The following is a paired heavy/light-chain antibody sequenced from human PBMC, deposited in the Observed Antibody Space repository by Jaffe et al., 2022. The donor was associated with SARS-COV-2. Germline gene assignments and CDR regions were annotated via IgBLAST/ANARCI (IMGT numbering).Light chain of an antibody. CDR1: QGIGNE. J-gene: IGKJ4*01. CDR3: LQHYSYPVLT. Sequence: DIQMTQSPSSLSASVGDRVTITCRASQGIGNELGWCQHKPGKAPKRLIYAASNLQSGVPSRFSGNGSGTEFTLTISSLQPDDFATYYCLQHYSYPVLTFGGGTKVEIK. V-gene: IGKV1-17*01. CDR2: AAS.
Heavy chain of an antibody. CDR1: GFSFDFYA. CDR3: ARLDSSGFDY. V-gene: IGHV3-43*02. CDR2: ISGNGRGA. D-gene: IGHD3-22*01. Sequence: EVQLVESGGGVVQPGGSLRLSCAASGFSFDFYAIHWVRQAPGKGLEWLSLISGNGRGAYYADSVKGRFTISRDNTKDSAHLQINSLRTEDTALYYCARLDSSGFDYWGRGTLVTVSS. J-gene: IGHJ4*02.